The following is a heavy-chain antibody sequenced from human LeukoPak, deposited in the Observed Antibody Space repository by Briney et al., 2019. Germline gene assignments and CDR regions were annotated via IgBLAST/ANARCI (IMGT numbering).Heavy chain of an antibody. CDR3: ARDRRNVLGVIASAFDI. V-gene: IGHV4-59*01. Sequence: SETLSLTCTVSGGSISSYYWSWIRQPPGKGLEWIGYIYYSGSTNYNPSLKSRVTISVDTSKNQFSLKLSSVTAADTAVYYCARDRRNVLGVIASAFDIWGQGTMVTVSS. J-gene: IGHJ3*02. CDR2: IYYSGST. D-gene: IGHD3-10*02. CDR1: GGSISSYY.